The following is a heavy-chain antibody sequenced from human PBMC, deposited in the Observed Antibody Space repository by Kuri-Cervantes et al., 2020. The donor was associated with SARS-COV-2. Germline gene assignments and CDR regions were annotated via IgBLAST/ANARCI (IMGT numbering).Heavy chain of an antibody. CDR3: AGQGGYSSSSLDY. D-gene: IGHD6-6*01. J-gene: IGHJ4*02. Sequence: GSLRLSCAVSGYSISSGYYWGWIRQPPGKGLEWIGSIYHSGSTYYNPSLKSRVTISVETSKNQFSLKLSSVTAADTAVYYCAGQGGYSSSSLDYWGQGTLVTVSS. CDR1: GYSISSGYY. CDR2: IYHSGST. V-gene: IGHV4-38-2*01.